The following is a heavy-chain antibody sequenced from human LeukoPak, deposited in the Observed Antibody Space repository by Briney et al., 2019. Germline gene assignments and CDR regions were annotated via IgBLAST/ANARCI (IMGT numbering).Heavy chain of an antibody. CDR2: FDPEDGET. CDR3: AIQRIWFDP. CDR1: GYTLTELS. D-gene: IGHD2-15*01. V-gene: IGHV1-24*01. Sequence: ASVKVPCKVSGYTLTELSMHWVRQAPGKGLEWMGGFDPEDGETIYAQKFQGRVTMIEDTSTDTAYMELNSLRSEDTAVYYCAIQRIWFDPWGQGTLVTVSS. J-gene: IGHJ5*02.